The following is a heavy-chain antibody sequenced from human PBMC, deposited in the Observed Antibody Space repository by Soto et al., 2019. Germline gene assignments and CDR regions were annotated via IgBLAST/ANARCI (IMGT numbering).Heavy chain of an antibody. CDR1: GGSVSSYY. CDR2: FYTSGNT. Sequence: SETLSLTCTVSGGSVSSYYWSWIRQPAGKGLEWIGRFYTSGNTNYNPSLKSRVTMSSDTSKNQFSLELSSVTAADTAVYFCASDSTGWFDPWGQGTLVTVSS. V-gene: IGHV4-4*07. D-gene: IGHD7-27*01. CDR3: ASDSTGWFDP. J-gene: IGHJ5*02.